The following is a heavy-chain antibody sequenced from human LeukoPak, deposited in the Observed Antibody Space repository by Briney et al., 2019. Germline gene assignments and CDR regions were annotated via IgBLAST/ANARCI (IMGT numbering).Heavy chain of an antibody. Sequence: PSGTLSLTCAVSGGSISSSNWWSWVRQPPGKGLAWIGEIYHSGSTNYNPSLKSRVTISVDKFKNQFSLKLSSVTAADTAVYYCARDPLLTTVTTVGMDVWGQGTTVTVSS. CDR3: ARDPLLTTVTTVGMDV. CDR2: IYHSGST. CDR1: GGSISSSNW. J-gene: IGHJ6*02. D-gene: IGHD4-17*01. V-gene: IGHV4-4*02.